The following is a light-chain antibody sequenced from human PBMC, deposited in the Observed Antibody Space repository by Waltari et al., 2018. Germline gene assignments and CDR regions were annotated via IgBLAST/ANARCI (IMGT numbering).Light chain of an antibody. CDR3: QAGDGTTVV. CDR1: KLGEKY. V-gene: IGLV3-1*01. CDR2: QDT. Sequence: SYELTQSPSVSVSPGQSATITCSGDKLGEKYVCWYQQKPGQSPVLVIYQDTKRPSGVPGRFFGSNSGNTATLTISGTQTMDEADYYCQAGDGTTVVFGGGTKLTVL. J-gene: IGLJ2*01.